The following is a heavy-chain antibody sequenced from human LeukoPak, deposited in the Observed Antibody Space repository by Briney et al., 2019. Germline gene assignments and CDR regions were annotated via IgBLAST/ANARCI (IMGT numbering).Heavy chain of an antibody. D-gene: IGHD4-23*01. J-gene: IGHJ3*01. V-gene: IGHV3-7*03. CDR2: VQHIGGET. CDR3: AKCDDYGGSSCGSFDF. Sequence: GGSLRLSCAGSGFTFSNSWMGWVRQAPGKGLEWVANVQHIGGETYYVDSVKGRFTISRDNSKNTLYLQMNSLRAEDTAVYYCAKCDDYGGSSCGSFDFWGQGTLVTVSS. CDR1: GFTFSNSW.